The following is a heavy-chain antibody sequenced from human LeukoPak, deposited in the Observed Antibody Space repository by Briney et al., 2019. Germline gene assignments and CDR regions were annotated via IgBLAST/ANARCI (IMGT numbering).Heavy chain of an antibody. V-gene: IGHV4-30-2*01. Sequence: SETLSLTCTVSGGSISSGGYYWSWIRQPPGKGLEWIGYIYHSGSTYYNPSLKSRVTISVDRSKNQFSLKLSSVTAADTAVYYCAGGGFSGSYPIDYWGQGTLVTVSS. J-gene: IGHJ4*02. CDR3: AGGGFSGSYPIDY. CDR1: GGSISSGGYY. D-gene: IGHD1-26*01. CDR2: IYHSGST.